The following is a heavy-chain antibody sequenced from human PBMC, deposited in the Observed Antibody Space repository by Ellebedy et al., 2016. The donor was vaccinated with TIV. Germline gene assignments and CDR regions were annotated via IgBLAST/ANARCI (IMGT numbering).Heavy chain of an antibody. CDR1: GGTFSSYA. CDR2: IIPILGIA. CDR3: ARELEENDSSGYYSPFYWYFDL. Sequence: AASVKVSCKASGGTFSSYAISWVRQAPGQGLEWMGRIIPILGIANYAQKFQGRVTITADKSTSTAYMELSSLRSEDTAVYYCARELEENDSSGYYSPFYWYFDLWGRGTLVTVSS. V-gene: IGHV1-69*04. J-gene: IGHJ2*01. D-gene: IGHD3-22*01.